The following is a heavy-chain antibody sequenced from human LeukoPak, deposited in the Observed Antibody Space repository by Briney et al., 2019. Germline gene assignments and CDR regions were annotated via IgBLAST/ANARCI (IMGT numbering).Heavy chain of an antibody. CDR2: NRSDGTNT. CDR1: GFTFSTYW. Sequence: GGSLTLSCAASGFTFSTYWMNWVRQAPGKGLVWFSRNRSDGTNTNYADSVKSRFTIPRDNDENTLYLQMNSLRAEDTAVYYCAREGSGWYIDYWGQGILVTVSS. D-gene: IGHD6-19*01. V-gene: IGHV3-74*01. CDR3: AREGSGWYIDY. J-gene: IGHJ4*02.